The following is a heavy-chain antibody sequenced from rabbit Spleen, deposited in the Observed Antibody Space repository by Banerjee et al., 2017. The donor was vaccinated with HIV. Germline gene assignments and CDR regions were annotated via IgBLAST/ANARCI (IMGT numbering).Heavy chain of an antibody. D-gene: IGHD8-1*01. CDR3: ARDTGSSFSSYGMDL. CDR1: GFSFSSSDY. CDR2: IAGGSSGFT. J-gene: IGHJ6*01. V-gene: IGHV1S40*01. Sequence: LEESGGDLVKPGASLTLTCTASGFSFSSSDYMCWVRQAPGKGLEWISCIAGGSSGFTYYASWAKGRFTISKTSSTTVTLQMTSLTAADTATYFCARDTGSSFSSYGMDLWGPGTLVTVS.